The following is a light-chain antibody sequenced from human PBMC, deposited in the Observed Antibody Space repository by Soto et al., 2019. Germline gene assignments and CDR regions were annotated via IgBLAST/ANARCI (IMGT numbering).Light chain of an antibody. J-gene: IGLJ1*01. Sequence: SALTQPASVSGSPGQSITISCTGTSSDVGAYNYLSWFQQHPGKAPKLMIYDVSKRPSGVPDRFSGSKSGNTASLTISGLQSEDEADYYCCSFAGNYIYVFGTGTKVTVL. CDR1: SSDVGAYNY. CDR3: CSFAGNYIYV. CDR2: DVS. V-gene: IGLV2-11*01.